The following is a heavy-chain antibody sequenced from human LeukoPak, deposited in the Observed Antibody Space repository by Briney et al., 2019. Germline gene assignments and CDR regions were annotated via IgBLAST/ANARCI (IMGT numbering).Heavy chain of an antibody. Sequence: PSETLSLTPTLSGGSISGYYWSCMPAPAGERVECSGRIYTSGSTTYTPPLKSRVTMSVDTSKNQFSLKLSSVTAADTAVYYCARSGIAAAGSNWFDPWGQGTLVTVSS. CDR1: GGSISGYY. D-gene: IGHD6-13*01. J-gene: IGHJ5*02. CDR3: ARSGIAAAGSNWFDP. CDR2: IYTSGST. V-gene: IGHV4-4*07.